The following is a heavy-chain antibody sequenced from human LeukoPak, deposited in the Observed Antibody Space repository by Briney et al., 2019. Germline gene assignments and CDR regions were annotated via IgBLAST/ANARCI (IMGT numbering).Heavy chain of an antibody. Sequence: SETLSLTCAVYGGSFSGYYWSWIRQPPGKGLEWIGEINHSGSTNYNPSLKSRVTISVDTSKNQFSLKLSSVTAADTAVYYCARVGYCSSTSCYEDMHVWGKGPTDTVSS. CDR3: ARVGYCSSTSCYEDMHV. CDR1: GGSFSGYY. CDR2: INHSGST. V-gene: IGHV4-34*01. J-gene: IGHJ6*03. D-gene: IGHD2-2*01.